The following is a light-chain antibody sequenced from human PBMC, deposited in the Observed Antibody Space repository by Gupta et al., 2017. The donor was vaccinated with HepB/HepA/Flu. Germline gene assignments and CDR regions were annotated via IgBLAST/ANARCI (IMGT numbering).Light chain of an antibody. J-gene: IGLJ3*02. Sequence: QSALTQPASVSGSPGQWITISCTGSSRDIGIYNYISWFQQHPAKAPKVVISNVHDRPSGVSNRFSGSKSGNTASLIISGLQAEDEADYYCSSYTSSGTWVFGGGTKLTVL. CDR3: SSYTSSGTWV. V-gene: IGLV2-14*03. CDR2: NVH. CDR1: SRDIGIYNY.